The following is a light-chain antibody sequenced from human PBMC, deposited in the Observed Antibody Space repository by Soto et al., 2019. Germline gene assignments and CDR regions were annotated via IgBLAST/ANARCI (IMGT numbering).Light chain of an antibody. CDR3: QQYNSYWT. CDR1: QSISSW. V-gene: IGKV1-5*01. CDR2: DAS. J-gene: IGKJ1*01. Sequence: DIQMTQSPSTLSSSLGDSVTLTCRASQSISSWLAWYQQKPGKAPKLLIYDASSLESGVPSRLSGSGSGTEFTLTISSMQPDDFATYYCQQYNSYWTFGQGTKVDI.